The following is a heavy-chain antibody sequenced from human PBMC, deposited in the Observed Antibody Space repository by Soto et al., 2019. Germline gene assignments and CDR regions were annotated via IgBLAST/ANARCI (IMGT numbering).Heavy chain of an antibody. J-gene: IGHJ3*01. CDR2: VYDSENT. D-gene: IGHD4-17*01. CDR3: ARGGLRWFPEHDAFDL. Sequence: QVRLQESGPGLVKPSETLSLTCTVSGGSTDTFYWSWIRQSPGKGLEWIGFVYDSENTDYSPSLKSRVTISLDTSKRQFSLKLASVTPADTAVYYCARGGLRWFPEHDAFDLWGQGTLVTVSS. V-gene: IGHV4-59*01. CDR1: GGSTDTFY.